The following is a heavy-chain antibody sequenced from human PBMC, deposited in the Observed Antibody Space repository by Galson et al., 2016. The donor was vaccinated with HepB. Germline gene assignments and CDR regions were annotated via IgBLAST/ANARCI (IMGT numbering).Heavy chain of an antibody. CDR2: IDPSDSYT. V-gene: IGHV5-10-1*01. D-gene: IGHD3-10*01. CDR3: AIFYFDSGSYYNPDY. CDR1: TVNFNRYW. Sequence: QSGAEVKKPGESLRISCQGSTVNFNRYWISWVRQMPGKGLEWMGRIDPSDSYTKYSPSFQGHVTFSLDKSISTAYLQWSSLKASDTAMYYCAIFYFDSGSYYNPDYWGQGTLVTVSS. J-gene: IGHJ4*02.